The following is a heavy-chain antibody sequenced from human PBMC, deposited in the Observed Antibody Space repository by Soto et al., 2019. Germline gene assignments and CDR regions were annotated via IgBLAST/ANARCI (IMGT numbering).Heavy chain of an antibody. V-gene: IGHV4-39*01. CDR3: ARLGSSGWYQGSYFDY. Sequence: QLQLQESGPGLVKPSETLSLTCTVSGGSITRNNHYWGWIRQSPGKGLEWIGNILYSGRTNYNPSLKSRVTISVATSKTQFSLKMSSVTAADTALYYCARLGSSGWYQGSYFDYWGQGTLVTVSS. J-gene: IGHJ4*02. D-gene: IGHD6-19*01. CDR2: ILYSGRT. CDR1: GGSITRNNHY.